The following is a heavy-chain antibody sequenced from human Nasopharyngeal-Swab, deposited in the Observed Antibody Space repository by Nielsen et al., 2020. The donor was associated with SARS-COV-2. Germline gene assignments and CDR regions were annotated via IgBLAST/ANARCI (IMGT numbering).Heavy chain of an antibody. D-gene: IGHD2-2*03. Sequence: WVGQAPGQGLEWMGRINPNSGGTNYAQKFQGRVTMTRDTSISTAYMELSRLRSDDTAVYYCASGGGYCSSTSCSNWFDPWGQGTLVTVSS. J-gene: IGHJ5*02. CDR3: ASGGGYCSSTSCSNWFDP. CDR2: INPNSGGT. V-gene: IGHV1-2*06.